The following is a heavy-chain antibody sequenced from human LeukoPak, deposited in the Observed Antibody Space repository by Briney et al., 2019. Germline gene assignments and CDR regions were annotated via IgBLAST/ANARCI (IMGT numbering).Heavy chain of an antibody. CDR3: ARDYYDSSGYYYFPGY. D-gene: IGHD3-22*01. J-gene: IGHJ4*02. CDR2: IWYDGSNK. Sequence: GSLRLSCAASGFTFSSYGMHWVRQAPGKGLEWVAVIWYDGSNKYYADSVKGRFTISRDNSKNTLYLQMNSLRAEDTAVYSCARDYYDSSGYYYFPGYWGQGTLVTVSS. V-gene: IGHV3-33*08. CDR1: GFTFSSYG.